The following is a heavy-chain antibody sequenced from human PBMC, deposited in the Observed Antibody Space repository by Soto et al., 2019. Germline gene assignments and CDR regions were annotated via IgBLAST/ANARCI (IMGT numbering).Heavy chain of an antibody. D-gene: IGHD3-10*01. V-gene: IGHV4-30-4*01. Sequence: QVQLQESGPGLVKPSQTLSLTCTVSGGSISSGDYYWSWIRQPPGKGLEWIGYIYYSGSTYYNPSLKSRVTISVDTSKNQFSLKLSSVTAADTAVYYCARSFLVRGPTNGGSFDPWGQGTLVTVSS. J-gene: IGHJ5*02. CDR3: ARSFLVRGPTNGGSFDP. CDR1: GGSISSGDYY. CDR2: IYYSGST.